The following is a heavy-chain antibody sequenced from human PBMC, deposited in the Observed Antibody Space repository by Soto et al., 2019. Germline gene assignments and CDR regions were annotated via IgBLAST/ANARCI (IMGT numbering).Heavy chain of an antibody. CDR2: ISNDGSNE. V-gene: IGHV3-30*18. D-gene: IGHD3-10*01. Sequence: LRLSCAGSGFTFRWFGMNWVRQAPGKGLEWVARISNDGSNEYYVDSVKGRFTISRDNSKNTLYLQMDSLRAEDTAVYYCAKGEVRGIIPSYFDYWGLGTLVTVSS. CDR3: AKGEVRGIIPSYFDY. CDR1: GFTFRWFG. J-gene: IGHJ4*02.